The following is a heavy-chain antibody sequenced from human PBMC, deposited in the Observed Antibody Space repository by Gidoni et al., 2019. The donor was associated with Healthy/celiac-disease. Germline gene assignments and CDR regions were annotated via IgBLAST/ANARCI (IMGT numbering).Heavy chain of an antibody. D-gene: IGHD3-22*01. Sequence: QVQLVESGGGVVQPGRSLRLSCPASGFSFSSYGMHWVRQAPGKGLEWVAVISYDGSNKYYADSVKGRFTISRDNSKNTLYLQMNSLRAEDTAVYYCAKLGVVVVNRSGFDPWGQGTLVTVSS. CDR2: ISYDGSNK. CDR3: AKLGVVVVNRSGFDP. V-gene: IGHV3-30*18. J-gene: IGHJ5*02. CDR1: GFSFSSYG.